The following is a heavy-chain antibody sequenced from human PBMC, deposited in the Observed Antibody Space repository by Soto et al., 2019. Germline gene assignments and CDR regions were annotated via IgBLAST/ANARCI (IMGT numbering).Heavy chain of an antibody. Sequence: QVQLVESGGGVVQPGRSLRLSCAASGFTFSSYGMHWVRQAPGKGLEWVAVIWYDGSNKYYADSVKDRFTISRDNSKNTLYLQMNSLRAEDTAVYYCARDIGLITTVWGFDYWGQGTLVTVSS. CDR2: IWYDGSNK. CDR1: GFTFSSYG. D-gene: IGHD3-10*01. CDR3: ARDIGLITTVWGFDY. V-gene: IGHV3-33*01. J-gene: IGHJ4*02.